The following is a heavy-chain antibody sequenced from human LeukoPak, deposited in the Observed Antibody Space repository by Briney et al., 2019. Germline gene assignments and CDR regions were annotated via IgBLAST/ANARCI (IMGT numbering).Heavy chain of an antibody. J-gene: IGHJ4*02. CDR3: ARDSSGYYAIEY. D-gene: IGHD3-22*01. CDR2: IQSGGSR. V-gene: IGHV3-53*01. CDR1: GFTVSSNY. Sequence: PGGSLRLSCAASGFTVSSNYMSWVRQAPGKGLEWVSVIQSGGSRYYADSVKGRFTISRDTSKNTLYLQMNSLRAEDTAVYYCARDSSGYYAIEYWGQGTLVTVSS.